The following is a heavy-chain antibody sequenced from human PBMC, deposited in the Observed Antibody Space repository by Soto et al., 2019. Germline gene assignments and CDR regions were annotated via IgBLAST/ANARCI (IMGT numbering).Heavy chain of an antibody. CDR1: GFAVSSKY. V-gene: IGHV3-33*08. J-gene: IGHJ6*02. Sequence: PGGSLRLSCAASGFAVSSKYMTWVRQAPGKGLEWVTFIWYDGNNKYYADSVKGRFTISRDNSKNTLYLQMNSLRAEDTAVYYCARKEGSDTSGYPTISYYGMDVWGQGTTVTVSS. CDR2: IWYDGNNK. D-gene: IGHD3-22*01. CDR3: ARKEGSDTSGYPTISYYGMDV.